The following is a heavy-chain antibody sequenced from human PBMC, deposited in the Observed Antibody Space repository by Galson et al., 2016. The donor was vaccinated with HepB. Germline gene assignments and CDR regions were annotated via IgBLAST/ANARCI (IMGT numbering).Heavy chain of an antibody. CDR3: ARDRLAVAGKCWFDP. D-gene: IGHD6-19*01. CDR2: IYYNGST. Sequence: TLSLTCTVSGGSISGGGYYWSWIRQHPGKGLEWIGYIYYNGSTYYNPSLKSRVAISADTSKNQFSLKLSSVTAADTAVYYCARDRLAVAGKCWFDPWGQGTLVTVSS. J-gene: IGHJ5*02. V-gene: IGHV4-31*03. CDR1: GGSISGGGYY.